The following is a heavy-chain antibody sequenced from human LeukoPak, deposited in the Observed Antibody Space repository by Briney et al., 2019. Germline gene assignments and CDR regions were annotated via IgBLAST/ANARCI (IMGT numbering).Heavy chain of an antibody. Sequence: GGSLRLTCAASGFTFSDYYMSWIRQAPDKGLEWVAFIRYDGINQYYADSVKGRFTISRDNSKSTLFLQMHSLRPEDTAVYYCAKDFDWLGIDYWGQGTLVTVSS. D-gene: IGHD3-9*01. V-gene: IGHV3-30*02. CDR2: IRYDGINQ. CDR1: GFTFSDYY. J-gene: IGHJ4*02. CDR3: AKDFDWLGIDY.